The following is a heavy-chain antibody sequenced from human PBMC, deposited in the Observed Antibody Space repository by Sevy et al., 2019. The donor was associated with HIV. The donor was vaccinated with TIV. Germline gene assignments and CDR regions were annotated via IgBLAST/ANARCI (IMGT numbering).Heavy chain of an antibody. D-gene: IGHD3-10*01. Sequence: SDTLSLTCAVYGGSFSGYYWSWIRQPPGKGLEWIGEINHSGSTNYNPSLKSRVTISVDTSKNQFSLKLSSVTAADTAVYYCARGWYYGSGRKFDYWGQGTLVTVSS. CDR3: ARGWYYGSGRKFDY. CDR1: GGSFSGYY. CDR2: INHSGST. V-gene: IGHV4-34*01. J-gene: IGHJ4*02.